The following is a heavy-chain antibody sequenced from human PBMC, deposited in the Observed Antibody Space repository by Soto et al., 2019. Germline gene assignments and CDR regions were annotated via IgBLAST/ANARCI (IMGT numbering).Heavy chain of an antibody. CDR2: IKSKTDGGTT. Sequence: GGSLRLSCAASGFTFSNAWMSWVRQVPGKGLEWVGRIKSKTDGGTTDYAAPVKGRFTVSRDDSKNTLYLQVNSLKTEDTAVYYCTTLGENYYYYGMDVWGQGTTVTVSS. CDR1: GFTFSNAW. V-gene: IGHV3-15*01. D-gene: IGHD3-16*01. J-gene: IGHJ6*02. CDR3: TTLGENYYYYGMDV.